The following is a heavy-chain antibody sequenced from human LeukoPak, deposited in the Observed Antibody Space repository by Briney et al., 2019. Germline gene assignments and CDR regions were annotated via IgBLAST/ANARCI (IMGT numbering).Heavy chain of an antibody. V-gene: IGHV3-20*04. J-gene: IGHJ4*02. Sequence: GGSLRLSCAASGFTFDDYGMSWVRHAPGKGLEWVSGINWNGGSTGYADSVKGRFTISRDNAKNSLYLQMNTLRVEDTAVYYCARVILWFGETYSYYFDCWGQGTLVTVSS. CDR2: INWNGGST. D-gene: IGHD3-10*01. CDR3: ARVILWFGETYSYYFDC. CDR1: GFTFDDYG.